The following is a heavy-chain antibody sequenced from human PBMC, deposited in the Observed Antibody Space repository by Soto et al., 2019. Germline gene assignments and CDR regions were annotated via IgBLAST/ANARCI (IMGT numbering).Heavy chain of an antibody. J-gene: IGHJ4*02. CDR1: GFSFSAYG. CDR2: ILYDGRRK. CDR3: SRGELGRLKPSEIRYFDF. D-gene: IGHD3-16*01. V-gene: IGHV3-33*01. Sequence: GESLSLSCAASGFSFSAYGMQWVRQPPGQGREWVAVILYDGRRKFYADSVEGRFTISRDKSKNTLFLQMNSVRADDTAVYYVSRGELGRLKPSEIRYFDFWGQGTLVTVSS.